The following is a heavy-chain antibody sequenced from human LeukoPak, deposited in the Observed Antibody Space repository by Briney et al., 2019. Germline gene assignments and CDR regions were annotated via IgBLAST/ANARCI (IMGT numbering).Heavy chain of an antibody. CDR3: VRDLSLRVSQDLPIIFDY. V-gene: IGHV3-21*01. CDR1: GFSLSSYV. Sequence: GGSRRLSCAASGFSLSSYVMNWVRQAPGKALEWVSSIRGRSDYINYADSVKGRFTISRDNARDSLYLHMNSLRVEDTAVYYCVRDLSLRVSQDLPIIFDYWGQGSLVTVSS. D-gene: IGHD5/OR15-5a*01. J-gene: IGHJ4*02. CDR2: IRGRSDYI.